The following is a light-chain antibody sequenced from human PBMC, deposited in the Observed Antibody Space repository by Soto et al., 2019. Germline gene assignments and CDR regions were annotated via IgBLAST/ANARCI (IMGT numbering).Light chain of an antibody. J-gene: IGKJ4*01. CDR2: GAS. Sequence: EIVLTQSPGTLSLSPWERATLSCRASQSVSSSYLAWYQQKPGQAPRLLIYGASSRATGIPDRFSGSGSGTDFTLTISRLEPEDFAVYYCQQYGSSRXTXGGGTKVDIK. CDR3: QQYGSSRXT. V-gene: IGKV3-20*01. CDR1: QSVSSSY.